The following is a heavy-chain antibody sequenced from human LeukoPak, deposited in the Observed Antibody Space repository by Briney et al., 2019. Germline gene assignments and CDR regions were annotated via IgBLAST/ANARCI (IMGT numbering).Heavy chain of an antibody. V-gene: IGHV1-18*01. J-gene: IGHJ4*02. CDR1: GYTFTSYD. CDR3: ARTTRWLQPNDY. CDR2: ISAYNGNT. Sequence: VASVKVSCKASGYTFTSYDINWVRQAPGQGLEWMGWISAYNGNTNYAQKLQGRVTMTTDTSTSTAYMELRSLRSDDTAVYYCARTTRWLQPNDYWGQGTLVTVSS. D-gene: IGHD5-24*01.